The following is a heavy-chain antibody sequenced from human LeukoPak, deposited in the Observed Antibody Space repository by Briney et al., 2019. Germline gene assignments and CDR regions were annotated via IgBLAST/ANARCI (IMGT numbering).Heavy chain of an antibody. CDR1: GGSISSSSYF. CDR3: AKGGSTNFYYGDV. J-gene: IGHJ6*02. Sequence: PSETLSLTCTVSGGSISSSSYFWDWIRQPPGKGLEWIGDIYDSGSTRYNTSLESRVTISVDTSKNQFSLKLSSVTAADTAVYYRAKGGSTNFYYGDVWGQGTTVTVSS. D-gene: IGHD2/OR15-2a*01. V-gene: IGHV4-61*05. CDR2: IYDSGST.